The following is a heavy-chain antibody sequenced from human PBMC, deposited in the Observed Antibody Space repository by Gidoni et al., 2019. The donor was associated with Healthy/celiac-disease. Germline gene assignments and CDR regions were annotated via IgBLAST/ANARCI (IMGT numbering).Heavy chain of an antibody. D-gene: IGHD2-15*01. V-gene: IGHV3-23*01. CDR1: GFTFRSYA. CDR2: ISGSGGST. J-gene: IGHJ6*02. Sequence: EVQLLESGGGLVQPGGSLRLSCAASGFTFRSYAMSWVRQAPEKGLEWVSLISGSGGSTHYADSVKGRFTISRDNSKNTLYLQMNSLRAEDTAVYYCSLPPLYCSGGSCYSDYYLYYGMDVWGQGTTVTVSS. CDR3: SLPPLYCSGGSCYSDYYLYYGMDV.